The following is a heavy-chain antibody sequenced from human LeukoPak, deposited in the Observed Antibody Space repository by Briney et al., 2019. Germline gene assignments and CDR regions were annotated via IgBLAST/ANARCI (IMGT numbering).Heavy chain of an antibody. V-gene: IGHV3-48*01. CDR3: ARGGYSSSWYEVGY. CDR2: ISSSSSTI. D-gene: IGHD6-13*01. CDR1: GFTFSSYS. J-gene: IGHJ4*02. Sequence: GGSLRLSCAASGFTFSSYSMTWVRQAPGKGLEWVSYISSSSSTIYYADSVKGRFTISRDNAKNSLYLQMNSLRGEDTAVYYCARGGYSSSWYEVGYWGQGTLVTVSS.